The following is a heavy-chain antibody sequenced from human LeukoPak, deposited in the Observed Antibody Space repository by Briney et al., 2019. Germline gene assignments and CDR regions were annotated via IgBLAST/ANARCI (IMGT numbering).Heavy chain of an antibody. V-gene: IGHV4-34*01. CDR1: GGSFSGYY. CDR2: INHSGST. J-gene: IGHJ4*02. D-gene: IGHD2-2*01. Sequence: SETLSLTXAVYGGSFSGYYWSWIRQPPGKGMEWIGEINHSGSTNYNPSLKSRVTISVDTSKNQFSLKLSSVTAADTAVYYCARRPAAMPLDYWGQGTLVTVSS. CDR3: ARRPAAMPLDY.